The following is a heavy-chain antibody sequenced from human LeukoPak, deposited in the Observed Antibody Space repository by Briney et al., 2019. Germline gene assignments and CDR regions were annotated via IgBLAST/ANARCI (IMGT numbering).Heavy chain of an antibody. CDR3: ARDLGYCSGGSCYPESMYGMDV. V-gene: IGHV1-18*01. CDR1: GYTFTSYG. Sequence: ASVRVSCKASGYTFTSYGISWVRQAPGQGLEWMGWISAYNGNTNYAQKLQGRVTMTTDTSTSIAYMELRSLRSDDTAVYYCARDLGYCSGGSCYPESMYGMDVWGQGTTVTVSS. D-gene: IGHD2-15*01. J-gene: IGHJ6*02. CDR2: ISAYNGNT.